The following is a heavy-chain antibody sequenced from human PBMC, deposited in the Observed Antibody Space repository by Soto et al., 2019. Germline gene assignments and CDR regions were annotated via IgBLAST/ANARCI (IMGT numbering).Heavy chain of an antibody. J-gene: IGHJ6*02. D-gene: IGHD3-10*01. V-gene: IGHV4-31*02. Sequence: PSETLSLTXTVSGGSISSGGYYWSWIRQHPGKGLEWIGYIYYSGSTYYNPSLKSRVTISVDTSKNQFSLKLSSVTAADTAVYYCARVRDSITLVWGQGTTVTVSS. CDR1: GGSISSGGYY. CDR3: ARVRDSITLV. CDR2: IYYSGST.